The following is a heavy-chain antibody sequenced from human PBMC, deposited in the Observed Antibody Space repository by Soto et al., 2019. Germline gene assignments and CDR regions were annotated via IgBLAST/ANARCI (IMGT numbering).Heavy chain of an antibody. CDR1: GGSISSGDYY. V-gene: IGHV4-30-4*01. CDR3: ARVRTSPDYGSDY. CDR2: IYYSGST. D-gene: IGHD4-17*01. Sequence: QVQPQESGPGLVKPSQTLSLTCTVSGGSISSGDYYWSWIRQPPGKGLEWIGYIYYSGSTYYNPSLKSPVNISVDTSQNQFSLKVSPVTAGDTAGYYCARVRTSPDYGSDYWGQGTLVTVSS. J-gene: IGHJ4*02.